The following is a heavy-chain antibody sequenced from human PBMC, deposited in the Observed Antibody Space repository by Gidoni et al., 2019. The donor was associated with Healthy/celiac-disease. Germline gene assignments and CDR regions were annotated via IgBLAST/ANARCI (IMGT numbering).Heavy chain of an antibody. Sequence: EVQLVESGGGLVKPGGSLRLSCAASGFTFSSYSMNWVRQAPGKGLEWVSSISSSSSYIYYADSVKGRFTISRDNAKNSLYLQMNSLRAEDTAVYYCARDTMRPGYSYGYGGCFDYWGQGTLVTVSS. D-gene: IGHD5-18*01. V-gene: IGHV3-21*01. CDR1: GFTFSSYS. J-gene: IGHJ4*02. CDR3: ARDTMRPGYSYGYGGCFDY. CDR2: ISSSSSYI.